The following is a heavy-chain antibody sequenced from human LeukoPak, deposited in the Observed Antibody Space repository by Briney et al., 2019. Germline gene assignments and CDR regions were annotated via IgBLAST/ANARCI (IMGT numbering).Heavy chain of an antibody. J-gene: IGHJ6*03. CDR2: IYYSGST. CDR3: ARQEGGYYGSGSYYPDYYYYMDV. Sequence: PSETLSLTCTVSGGSISSSSYYWGWIRQPPGKGLGWIGSIYYSGSTYYNPSLKSRVTISVDTSKNQFSLKLSSVTAADTAVYYCARQEGGYYGSGSYYPDYYYYMDVWGKGTTVTVSS. V-gene: IGHV4-39*01. CDR1: GGSISSSSYY. D-gene: IGHD3-10*01.